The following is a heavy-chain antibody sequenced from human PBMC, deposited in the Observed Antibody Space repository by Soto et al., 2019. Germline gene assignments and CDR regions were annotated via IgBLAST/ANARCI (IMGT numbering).Heavy chain of an antibody. Sequence: QVPLVQSGAEVKKPGASVKVSCKASGYTFTGYYMHWVRQAPGQGLEWMGWINPNSGRTNYAQKFQGRVTLTRDTSISTADMALSRLGSDDTAVYYCARDIVVVVAATPRPYYYYYGMDVWGQGTTVTVSS. V-gene: IGHV1-2*02. D-gene: IGHD2-15*01. CDR3: ARDIVVVVAATPRPYYYYYGMDV. CDR1: GYTFTGYY. CDR2: INPNSGRT. J-gene: IGHJ6*02.